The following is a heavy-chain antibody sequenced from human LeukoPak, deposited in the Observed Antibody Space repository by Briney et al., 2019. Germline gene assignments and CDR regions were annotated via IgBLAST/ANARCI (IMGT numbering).Heavy chain of an antibody. J-gene: IGHJ4*02. Sequence: ASVKVSCKASGYTFTSYYMHWVRQAPGQGLEWMGIINPSGGSTSYAQKFQGRVTMTRDMSTSTVYMELSSLRSEDTAVYYCARGSGSYYPKYYFDYRGQGTLVTVSS. CDR2: INPSGGST. D-gene: IGHD3-10*01. V-gene: IGHV1-46*01. CDR3: ARGSGSYYPKYYFDY. CDR1: GYTFTSYY.